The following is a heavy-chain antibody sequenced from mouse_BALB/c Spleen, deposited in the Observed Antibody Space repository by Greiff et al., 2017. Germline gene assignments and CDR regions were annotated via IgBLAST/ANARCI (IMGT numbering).Heavy chain of an antibody. J-gene: IGHJ3*01. V-gene: IGHV1-80*01. Sequence: VQLQQSGAELVRPGSSVKISCKASGYAFSSYWMNWVKQRPGQGLEWIGQIYPGDGDTNYNGKFKGKATLTADKSSSTAYMQLSSLTSEDSAVYFCARPYYGSSYGCAYWGQGTLVTVSA. CDR2: IYPGDGDT. CDR3: ARPYYGSSYGCAY. D-gene: IGHD1-1*01. CDR1: GYAFSSYW.